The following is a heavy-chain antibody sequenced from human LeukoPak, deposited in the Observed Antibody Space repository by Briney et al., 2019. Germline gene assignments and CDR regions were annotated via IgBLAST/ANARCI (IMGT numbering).Heavy chain of an antibody. Sequence: KAGGSLRLSCAASGFTFSNVWMSWVRQVPGKGLEWVGRIRRKTDGETTDHAAPVKGRFTISRDDSKNTLYLQMNSLKIEDTAVYYCTTDEDWNYARKDVWGQGATVIVSS. D-gene: IGHD1-7*01. CDR1: GFTFSNVW. V-gene: IGHV3-15*01. J-gene: IGHJ6*02. CDR3: TTDEDWNYARKDV. CDR2: IRRKTDGETT.